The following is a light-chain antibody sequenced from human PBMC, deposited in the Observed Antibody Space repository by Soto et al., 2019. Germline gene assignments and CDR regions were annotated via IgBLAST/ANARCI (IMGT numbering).Light chain of an antibody. J-gene: IGLJ2*01. Sequence: QSALTQPRSVSGSPGQSVTISCTGTSSDVGDYNYVSWYQQHPGKAPKLIIYDVNKRPSGVSDRFSGSKSGNTASLTISGLQAEDEADYHCCSYAGIYTLVFGGGTKLTVL. CDR3: CSYAGIYTLV. V-gene: IGLV2-11*01. CDR2: DVN. CDR1: SSDVGDYNY.